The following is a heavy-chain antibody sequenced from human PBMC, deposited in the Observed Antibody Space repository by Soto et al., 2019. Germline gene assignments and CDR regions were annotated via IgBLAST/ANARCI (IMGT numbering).Heavy chain of an antibody. D-gene: IGHD3-3*01. J-gene: IGHJ4*02. Sequence: PGESLKISCKGSGYNFAGYWIAWVRQMPGKGLELMGIIYPSDSDTRYRPSFQGQVTISADKSISSAYLQWSSLRASDAAMYYCARGGVSTRTFDYWGQGTPVTVSS. CDR3: ARGGVSTRTFDY. V-gene: IGHV5-51*01. CDR1: GYNFAGYW. CDR2: IYPSDSDT.